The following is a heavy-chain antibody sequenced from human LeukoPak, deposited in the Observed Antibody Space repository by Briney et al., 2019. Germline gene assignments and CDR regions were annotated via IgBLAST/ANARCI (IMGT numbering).Heavy chain of an antibody. V-gene: IGHV4-39*07. CDR1: GGSISSSSYY. D-gene: IGHD3-3*01. CDR3: ARDLLDDFWSGYAFDI. J-gene: IGHJ3*02. Sequence: PSETLSLTCTVSGGSISSSSYYWGWIRQPPGKGLEWIGSIYYSGSTYYNPSLKSRVTISVDTSKNQFSLKLSSVTAADTAVYYCARDLLDDFWSGYAFDIWGQGTMVTVSS. CDR2: IYYSGST.